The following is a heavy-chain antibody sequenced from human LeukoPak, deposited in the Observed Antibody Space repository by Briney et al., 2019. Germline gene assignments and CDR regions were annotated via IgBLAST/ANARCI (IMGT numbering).Heavy chain of an antibody. V-gene: IGHV4-34*01. Sequence: SETLSLTCAVYGGSFSGYYWSWIRQPPGKGLEWIGEINHSGSTNYNPSLKSRVTISVDTSKNQFSLKLSFVTAADTAVYYCARLAGYSSSWYSPKRLRNAFDIWGQGTMVTVSS. D-gene: IGHD6-13*01. J-gene: IGHJ3*02. CDR1: GGSFSGYY. CDR3: ARLAGYSSSWYSPKRLRNAFDI. CDR2: INHSGST.